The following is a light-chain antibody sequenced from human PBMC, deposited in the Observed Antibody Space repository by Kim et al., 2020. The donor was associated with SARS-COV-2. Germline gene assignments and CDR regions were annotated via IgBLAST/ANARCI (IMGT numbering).Light chain of an antibody. J-gene: IGLJ7*01. CDR2: GNS. CDR3: QSYDSSLSGFAV. CDR1: RPNIGAGYD. V-gene: IGLV1-40*01. Sequence: VTISCTGSRPNIGAGYDVHWYQQLPGPAPKLLIYGNSNRPSGVPDRFSGSKSGTSASLAITGLQAEDEADYYCQSYDSSLSGFAVFGGGTQLTVL.